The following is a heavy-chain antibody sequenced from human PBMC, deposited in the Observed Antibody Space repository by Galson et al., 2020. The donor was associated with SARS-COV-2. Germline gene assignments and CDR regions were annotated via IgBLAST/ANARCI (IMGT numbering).Heavy chain of an antibody. CDR1: GGSISSTLYY. CDR2: IYYSGTT. V-gene: IGHV4-39*07. Sequence: SETLSLTCTVSGGSISSTLYYWGWIRQPPGKGLEWIGSIYYSGTTNYNPSLKSRVTISVDTSKNQFSLKLSSVTAADTAVYYCARDYGDYNHYGMDVWGQGTTVSVSS. CDR3: ARDYGDYNHYGMDV. D-gene: IGHD4-17*01. J-gene: IGHJ6*02.